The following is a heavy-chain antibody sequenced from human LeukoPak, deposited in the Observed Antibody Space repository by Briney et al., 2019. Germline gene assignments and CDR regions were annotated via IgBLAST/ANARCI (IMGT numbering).Heavy chain of an antibody. CDR1: GYTFTSYD. V-gene: IGHV1-8*01. D-gene: IGHD3-22*01. Sequence: ASVRVSCKASGYTFTSYDINWVRQATGQGLEWMGWMNPNTGNTGYAQKLQGRVTMTKDTSITTAYMDLSSLRSDDTAVYFCARHRLHRIYYDTTGYYHDACDIWGQGTMVTVSS. CDR2: MNPNTGNT. CDR3: ARHRLHRIYYDTTGYYHDACDI. J-gene: IGHJ3*02.